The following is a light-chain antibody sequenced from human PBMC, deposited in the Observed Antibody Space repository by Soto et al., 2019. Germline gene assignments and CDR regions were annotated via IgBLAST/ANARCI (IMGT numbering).Light chain of an antibody. Sequence: EIVLTQSPATLSVSPWERATLSCRASQSVGSNLAWYQQNPGQAPRVLIYGASTRATGIPARFSGSGSGTEFTLTISSLQSEDFAVYHCQHYNNWPPTWTFGQGTKVEVK. CDR1: QSVGSN. CDR3: QHYNNWPPTWT. CDR2: GAS. V-gene: IGKV3-15*01. J-gene: IGKJ1*01.